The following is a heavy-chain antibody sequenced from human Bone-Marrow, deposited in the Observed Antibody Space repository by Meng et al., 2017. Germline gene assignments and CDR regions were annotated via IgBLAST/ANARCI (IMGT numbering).Heavy chain of an antibody. V-gene: IGHV3-53*01. CDR1: GFTVSSNY. CDR3: ASGLRLTDDYGDYGGGHHDAFDI. D-gene: IGHD4-17*01. Sequence: GESLKISCAASGFTVSSNYMSWVRQAPGKGLEWVSVIYSGGSTYYADSVKGRFTISRDNSKNTLYLQMNSLRAENTAVYYCASGLRLTDDYGDYGGGHHDAFDIWGQGTMVTVSS. J-gene: IGHJ3*02. CDR2: IYSGGST.